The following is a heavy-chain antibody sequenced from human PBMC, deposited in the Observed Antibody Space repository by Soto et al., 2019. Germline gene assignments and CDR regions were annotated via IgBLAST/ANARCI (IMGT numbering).Heavy chain of an antibody. Sequence: SGPTLVQPTQTLTLTCTFSGFSLSTSGVGVGWNRQPPGKALEWLALIYWDDDKRYSPSLKSRLTITKDTSKNQVVLTMTNMYPVDTATYYCAHSFSGLMANYFDYWGQGTLVTVSS. J-gene: IGHJ4*02. CDR1: GFSLSTSGVG. CDR2: IYWDDDK. D-gene: IGHD2-8*01. V-gene: IGHV2-5*02. CDR3: AHSFSGLMANYFDY.